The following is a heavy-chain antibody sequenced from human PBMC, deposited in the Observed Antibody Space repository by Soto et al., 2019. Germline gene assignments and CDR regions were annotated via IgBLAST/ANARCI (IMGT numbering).Heavy chain of an antibody. J-gene: IGHJ4*02. CDR1: GDSISRSVW. CDR3: ARKAWVRFDY. Sequence: SETLSLTCAVSGDSISRSVWWTWVRQPPGKGLEWVGEVFHNGDTNYNPSLKSRVTMSVDKSTNDFSLRVTSVTAADTAIYYCARKAWVRFDYWGQGALVTVSS. CDR2: VFHNGDT. D-gene: IGHD7-27*01. V-gene: IGHV4-4*02.